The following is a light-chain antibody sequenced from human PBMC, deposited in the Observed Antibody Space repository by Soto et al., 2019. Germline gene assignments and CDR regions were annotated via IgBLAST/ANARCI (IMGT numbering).Light chain of an antibody. V-gene: IGKV1-27*01. Sequence: DIQMTQSPSSLSASVGDRVTITCRTSQGISTYLAWYQQKPGKVSKLLIYAASTLQSGFPSRFSGSGYGTDFTLTISSLQPEDVSTYYCQKYNSAPRITFGPGNKVDIK. J-gene: IGKJ3*01. CDR1: QGISTY. CDR2: AAS. CDR3: QKYNSAPRIT.